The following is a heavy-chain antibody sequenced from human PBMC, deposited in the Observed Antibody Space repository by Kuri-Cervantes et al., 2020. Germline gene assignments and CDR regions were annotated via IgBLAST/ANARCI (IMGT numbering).Heavy chain of an antibody. V-gene: IGHV3-23*01. CDR3: VRPGVTIFGVVIYDAFDI. CDR2: IRVSGDTA. J-gene: IGHJ3*02. Sequence: GESLKISCAASGFAFSDYAMMWVRQAPGKGLEWVSGIRVSGDTAYYADSVKGRFTISRDNAKNSLYLQMNSLRAEDTAVYYCVRPGVTIFGVVIYDAFDIWGQGTMVTVSS. D-gene: IGHD3-3*01. CDR1: GFAFSDYA.